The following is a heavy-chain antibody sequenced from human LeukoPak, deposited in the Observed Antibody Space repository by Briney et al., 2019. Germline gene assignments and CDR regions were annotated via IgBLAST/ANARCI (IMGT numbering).Heavy chain of an antibody. Sequence: GGSLRLSCAASGFSVSSRYVSWVRQAPGKGLECVSIIYSGGSTYYADSVKGRFTISRDNSKNTLYLQMNSLRAEDTAVYYCATPGVIRYFDWFLFDYWGQGTLVTVSS. CDR1: GFSVSSRY. V-gene: IGHV3-53*01. CDR2: IYSGGST. J-gene: IGHJ4*02. D-gene: IGHD3-9*01. CDR3: ATPGVIRYFDWFLFDY.